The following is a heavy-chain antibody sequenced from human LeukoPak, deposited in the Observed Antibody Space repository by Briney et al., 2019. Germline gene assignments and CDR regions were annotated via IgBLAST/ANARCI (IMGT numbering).Heavy chain of an antibody. J-gene: IGHJ6*02. CDR3: ARALHSYYYGSGSPHDYYGMDV. CDR1: GGTFSSYA. CDR2: IIPIFGTA. D-gene: IGHD3-10*01. Sequence: SVTVSCTASGGTFSSYAISWVRQAPGQGLEWMGGIIPIFGTAHYAQKFQGRVTITADESTSTAYMELSSLRSEDTAVYYCARALHSYYYGSGSPHDYYGMDVWGQGTTVTVSS. V-gene: IGHV1-69*13.